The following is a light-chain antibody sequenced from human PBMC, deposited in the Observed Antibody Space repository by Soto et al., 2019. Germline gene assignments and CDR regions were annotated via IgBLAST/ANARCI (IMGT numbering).Light chain of an antibody. CDR2: KTT. CDR1: QTIDSW. V-gene: IGKV1-5*03. Sequence: DILMTQSPSTVSASVGDIVTITCRASQTIDSWVAWYQQKPGKAPKLLIYKTTSLESGAPSRFISSRSGTEYTLTISPLQPDDFASSYCQQYNTYFSLTLGGGTKVDIK. CDR3: QQYNTYFSLT. J-gene: IGKJ4*01.